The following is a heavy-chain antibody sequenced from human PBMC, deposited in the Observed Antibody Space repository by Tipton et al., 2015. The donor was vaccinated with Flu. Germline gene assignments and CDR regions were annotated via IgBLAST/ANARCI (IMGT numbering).Heavy chain of an antibody. CDR1: GYAFTGYY. V-gene: IGHV1-2*06. CDR2: INPNNGDT. Sequence: QMQLVQSGAEVKKPGASVKVSCKASGYAFTGYYMHWVRQAPGQGLEWMGRINPNNGDTNYAQKFQGRVTMTTDTSINTAYMDLSRLRSDDTALYYCARDGEVSFHPLGFWGQGTLVTVSS. D-gene: IGHD3-10*01. J-gene: IGHJ4*02. CDR3: ARDGEVSFHPLGF.